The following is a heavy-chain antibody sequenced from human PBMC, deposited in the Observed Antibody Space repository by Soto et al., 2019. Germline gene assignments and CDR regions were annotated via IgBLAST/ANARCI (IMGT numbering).Heavy chain of an antibody. CDR3: ANTGARSTFDF. CDR2: ILESGST. J-gene: IGHJ3*01. Sequence: QLQLQESGSGLVKPSQTLSLTCAVSGGSISGGDYSWSWIRQPPGKGLEWIGYILESGSTYYNPYLKSRVTISIDKSKNQFSLRLNSITAADTAVYFCANTGARSTFDFWGQGTMVTVSS. CDR1: GGSISGGDYS. D-gene: IGHD2-2*01. V-gene: IGHV4-30-2*01.